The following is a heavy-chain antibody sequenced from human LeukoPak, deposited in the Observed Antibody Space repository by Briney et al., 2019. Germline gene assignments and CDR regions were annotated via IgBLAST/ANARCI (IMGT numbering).Heavy chain of an antibody. CDR3: AKRGYCSGGSCYSASQH. CDR1: GSTFSSYS. V-gene: IGHV3-21*01. Sequence: SGGSLRLSCAASGSTFSSYSMNWVRQAPGKGLEWVSSISSSSSYIYYADSVKGRFTISRDNAKNSLYLQMNSLRAEDTAVYYCAKRGYCSGGSCYSASQHWGQGTLVTVSS. J-gene: IGHJ1*01. CDR2: ISSSSSYI. D-gene: IGHD2-15*01.